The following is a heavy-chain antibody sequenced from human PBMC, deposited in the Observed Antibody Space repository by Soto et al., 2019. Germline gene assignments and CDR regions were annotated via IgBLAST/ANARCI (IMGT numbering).Heavy chain of an antibody. CDR3: ASLCSSTSCYGMDV. D-gene: IGHD2-2*01. CDR2: ISSSSSYI. Sequence: SGGSLRLSCAASGFTLSSYSMNWVRQAPGKGLEWVSSISSSSSYIYYADSVKGRSTISRDNAKNSLYLQMNSLRAEDTAVYYCASLCSSTSCYGMDVWGQGTTVTVYS. CDR1: GFTLSSYS. J-gene: IGHJ6*02. V-gene: IGHV3-21*01.